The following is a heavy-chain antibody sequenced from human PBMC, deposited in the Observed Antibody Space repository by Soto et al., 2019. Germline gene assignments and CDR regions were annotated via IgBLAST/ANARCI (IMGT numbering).Heavy chain of an antibody. CDR3: AKRGEQLQTNPLVDF. CDR1: GFTFADYA. Sequence: LRLSCAASGFTFADYAMPWVRQSLANGLEWVSHITWDGGAAHYADSVKGRLTWSRDNRKKALYLQMTSLRDEDSAFYYCAKRGEQLQTNPLVDFWGQGTRGTVSS. D-gene: IGHD2-8*01. CDR2: ITWDGGAA. J-gene: IGHJ4*02. V-gene: IGHV3-43D*04.